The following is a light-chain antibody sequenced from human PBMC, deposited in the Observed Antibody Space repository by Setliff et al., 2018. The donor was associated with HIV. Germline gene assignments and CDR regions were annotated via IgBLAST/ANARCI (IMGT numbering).Light chain of an antibody. Sequence: QSVLTQPASVSGSPGQSITISCTGSSSDIFYNYVSWYQQHPGKAPKLISYDVTNRPSGVSNRFSGSKSGNTASLTISGLQVGDEADYYCGSYSSTSTLLFGAGTKVTVL. V-gene: IGLV2-14*03. CDR3: GSYSSTSTLL. CDR1: SSDIFYNY. J-gene: IGLJ1*01. CDR2: DVT.